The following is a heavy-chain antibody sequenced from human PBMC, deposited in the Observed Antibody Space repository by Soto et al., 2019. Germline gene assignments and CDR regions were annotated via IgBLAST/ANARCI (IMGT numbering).Heavy chain of an antibody. CDR1: GGTFSGYY. CDR2: INHIGGT. CDR3: ARIRYQLPSSVVWFDT. J-gene: IGHJ5*02. V-gene: IGHV4-34*01. D-gene: IGHD2-2*01. Sequence: SETLSLTCDVYGGTFSGYYWTWIRQPPGRGLEWIGEINHIGGTNYSPSLKSRVTISVDTSKNQFSLKLSSVTSADTAVYYCARIRYQLPSSVVWFDTWGQGILVTVSS.